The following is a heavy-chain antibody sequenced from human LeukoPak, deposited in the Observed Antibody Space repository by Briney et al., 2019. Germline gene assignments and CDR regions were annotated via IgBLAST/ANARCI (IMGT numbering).Heavy chain of an antibody. CDR3: ARAYYDYVWGSYRHLDY. V-gene: IGHV5-51*01. Sequence: GESLKISCKGSGYSFTTYWIGWVRQMPGKGLECMGIIYPGDSDTRYSPSFQGQVTISADKSISTAYLQWSSLKASDTAMYYCARAYYDYVWGSYRHLDYWGQGTLVTVSS. D-gene: IGHD3-16*02. CDR2: IYPGDSDT. CDR1: GYSFTTYW. J-gene: IGHJ4*02.